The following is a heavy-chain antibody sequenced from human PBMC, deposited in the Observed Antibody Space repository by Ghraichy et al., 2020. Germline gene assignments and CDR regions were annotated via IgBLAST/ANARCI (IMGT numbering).Heavy chain of an antibody. D-gene: IGHD6-13*01. CDR3: ARHVRRVEYFQH. V-gene: IGHV4-39*01. J-gene: IGHJ1*01. Sequence: SQTLSLTCTVSDGSISSSSYYWGWIRQPPGKGLEWIGSIYYSGSTYYNPSLKSRVTISVDTSKNQFSLKLSSVTAADTAVYYCARHVRRVEYFQHWGQGTLVTVSS. CDR1: DGSISSSSYY. CDR2: IYYSGST.